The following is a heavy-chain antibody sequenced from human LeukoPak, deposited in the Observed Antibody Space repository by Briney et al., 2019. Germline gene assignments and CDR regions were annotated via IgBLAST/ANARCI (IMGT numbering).Heavy chain of an antibody. CDR3: ARSRYYGSGKHGMDV. CDR1: GGSFSGYY. J-gene: IGHJ6*02. D-gene: IGHD3-10*01. V-gene: IGHV4-34*01. CDR2: INHSGST. Sequence: SETQSLTCAVYGGSFSGYYWSWIRQPPGKGLEWIGEINHSGSTNYNPSLRSRITISVDTSKNQFSLKLSSVTAADTAVYYCARSRYYGSGKHGMDVWGQGTTVTVSS.